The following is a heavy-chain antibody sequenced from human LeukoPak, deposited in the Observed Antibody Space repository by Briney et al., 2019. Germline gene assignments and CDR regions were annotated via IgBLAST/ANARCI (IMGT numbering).Heavy chain of an antibody. Sequence: PGGSLRLSCAASGFIFSSYAMSWVRQAPGKGLEWVAKIKQDGSEKYYVDSVKGRFTISRDNAKNSLYLQMSSLRAEDTAVYYCARGNYYDILTGYYFGGQGTLVTVSS. J-gene: IGHJ4*02. D-gene: IGHD3-9*01. V-gene: IGHV3-7*03. CDR1: GFIFSSYA. CDR3: ARGNYYDILTGYYF. CDR2: IKQDGSEK.